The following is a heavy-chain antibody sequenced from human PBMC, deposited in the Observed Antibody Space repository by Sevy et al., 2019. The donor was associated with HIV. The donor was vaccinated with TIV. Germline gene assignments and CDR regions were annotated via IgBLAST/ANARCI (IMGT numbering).Heavy chain of an antibody. CDR3: ARSIASVLPGPLGLFFRVYSNWFGP. V-gene: IGHV4-34*01. CDR2: ISHIGST. CDR1: GGSFSDYY. Sequence: PSETLSLTCAVYGGSFSDYYWSWIRQPPGGGLEWIGEISHIGSTNYNPSLKSRVTMSLDTSTNQFSLKLKSMTAADTAVYYCARSIASVLPGPLGLFFRVYSNWFGPWGQGTLVTVSS. D-gene: IGHD6-13*01. J-gene: IGHJ5*02.